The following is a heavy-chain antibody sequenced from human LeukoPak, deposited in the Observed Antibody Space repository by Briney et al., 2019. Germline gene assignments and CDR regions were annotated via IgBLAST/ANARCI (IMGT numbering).Heavy chain of an antibody. CDR1: GFTFTSYA. CDR2: ISGGAEDT. J-gene: IGHJ2*01. V-gene: IGHV3-23*01. D-gene: IGHD5-24*01. CDR3: AKPRAMATGVGRYFDL. Sequence: SGGSLRLSCAASGFTFTSYAMSWIRQAPGKGLEWVSAISGGAEDTYYPDSVKGRFTVSRDNSRNTLFLQMNSLRAEDTATYYCAKPRAMATGVGRYFDLWGRGTLVTVSS.